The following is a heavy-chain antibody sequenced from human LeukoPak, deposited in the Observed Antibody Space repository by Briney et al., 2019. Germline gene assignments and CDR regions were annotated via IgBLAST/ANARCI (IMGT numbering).Heavy chain of an antibody. Sequence: GGSLRLSCAASKFAFSSYAMSWVRQAPGKGLEWVSAISGGGGNTYCADSVKGRFTISRDNSKNTLYLQMNSLKAEDTAIYYCAREVGTPQAFDIWGQGTMVTVSS. V-gene: IGHV3-23*01. D-gene: IGHD1-26*01. CDR1: KFAFSSYA. J-gene: IGHJ3*02. CDR2: ISGGGGNT. CDR3: AREVGTPQAFDI.